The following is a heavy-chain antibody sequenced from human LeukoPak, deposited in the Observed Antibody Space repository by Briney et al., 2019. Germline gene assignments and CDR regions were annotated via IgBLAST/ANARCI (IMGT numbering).Heavy chain of an antibody. Sequence: SETLSLTCAVYGGSFSGYYWSWIRQPPGKGLEWIGYIYYSGSTNYNPSLKSRVTISVDTSKNQFSLKLSSVTAADTAVYYCAGPPGIAAAGYYYYYMDVWGKGTTVTVSS. CDR3: AGPPGIAAAGYYYYYMDV. D-gene: IGHD6-13*01. CDR2: IYYSGST. V-gene: IGHV4-59*01. J-gene: IGHJ6*03. CDR1: GGSFSGYY.